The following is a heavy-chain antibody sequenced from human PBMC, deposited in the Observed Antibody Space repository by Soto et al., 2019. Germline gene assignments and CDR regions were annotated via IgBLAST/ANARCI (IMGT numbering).Heavy chain of an antibody. CDR3: AKNGQPPYYYYGMDV. CDR2: ISGYNGDT. Sequence: GPEVKKPGASVNVSCKASGYTFSRYGISWVRQAPGQGLEWMGWISGYNGDTIYAQKVQGRVTMTIDTSTYTAYMELRSLTSDDTAIYYCAKNGQPPYYYYGMDVWGQGTTVTVSS. J-gene: IGHJ6*02. V-gene: IGHV1-18*01. D-gene: IGHD2-8*01. CDR1: GYTFSRYG.